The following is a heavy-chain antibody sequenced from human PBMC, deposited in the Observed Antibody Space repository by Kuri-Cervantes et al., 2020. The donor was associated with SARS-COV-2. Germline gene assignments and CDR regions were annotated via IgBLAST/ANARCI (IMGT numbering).Heavy chain of an antibody. J-gene: IGHJ4*02. CDR2: INPKSGGT. D-gene: IGHD6-6*01. V-gene: IGHV1-2*02. CDR3: ARDPGASSSDYFDY. CDR1: GYTFTGYY. Sequence: ASVKVSCKASGYTFTGYYMHWVRQAPGQGLEWMGWINPKSGGTNYAQKFQGRVTMTRDTSISTAYMEPSRLRSDDTAVYYCARDPGASSSDYFDYWGQGTPVTVSS.